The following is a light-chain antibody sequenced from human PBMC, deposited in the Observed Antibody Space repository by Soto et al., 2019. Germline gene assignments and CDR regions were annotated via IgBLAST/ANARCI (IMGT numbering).Light chain of an antibody. CDR3: QQYCSTPPT. J-gene: IGKJ1*01. CDR1: QSVFFSSNNKDS. CDR2: WAS. Sequence: DIVVTQSPDYLAVSLVGRATINCKSSQSVFFSSNNKDSLAWYQQKPGQPLRLLLYWASIRASGVPDRFSGSGSGTDFTLTITSLQAEDVAIYYRQQYCSTPPTIGQGTKVEIK. V-gene: IGKV4-1*01.